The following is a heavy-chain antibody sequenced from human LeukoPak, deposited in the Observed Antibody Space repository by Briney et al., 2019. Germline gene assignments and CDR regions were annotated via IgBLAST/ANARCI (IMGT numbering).Heavy chain of an antibody. Sequence: GGSLRLSCAASGFTVSSNYMSWVRQAPGKGLEWVSVIYSGGSTYYADSVKCRFTISRDNSKNTLYLQMNSLRAEDTAVYYCGRGGGVLLWFGGESAFDIWGQGTMVTVSS. CDR3: GRGGGVLLWFGGESAFDI. CDR2: IYSGGST. CDR1: GFTVSSNY. J-gene: IGHJ3*02. D-gene: IGHD3-10*01. V-gene: IGHV3-53*01.